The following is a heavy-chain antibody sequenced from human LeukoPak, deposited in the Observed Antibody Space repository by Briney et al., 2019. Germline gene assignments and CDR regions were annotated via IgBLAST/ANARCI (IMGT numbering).Heavy chain of an antibody. D-gene: IGHD2-8*01. CDR2: IKQDGSEK. V-gene: IGHV3-7*01. CDR1: GFTFSSYW. J-gene: IGHJ4*02. CDR3: ARTLGYCTNGVCYTGRDYFDY. Sequence: PGGSLRLSCAASGFTFSSYWMSWVRQAPGKGLEWVANIKQDGSEKYYVDSVKGRFTISRDNAKNSLYLQMNSLRAEDTAVYYCARTLGYCTNGVCYTGRDYFDYWGQGTLVTVSS.